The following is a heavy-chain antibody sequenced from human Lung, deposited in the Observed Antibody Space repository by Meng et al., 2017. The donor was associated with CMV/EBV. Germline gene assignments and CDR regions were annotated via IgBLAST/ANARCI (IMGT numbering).Heavy chain of an antibody. D-gene: IGHD3-10*01. Sequence: SGYTFTSYDINLVRQATGQGLEWMGWMNPNSGNTASAPKFQGRLTMTRNTSINTAYMDLSSLRSEDTAIYYCTRGRGSTHKGNWFDPWGQGTLVTVSS. V-gene: IGHV1-8*01. CDR1: GYTFTSYD. CDR2: MNPNSGNT. J-gene: IGHJ5*02. CDR3: TRGRGSTHKGNWFDP.